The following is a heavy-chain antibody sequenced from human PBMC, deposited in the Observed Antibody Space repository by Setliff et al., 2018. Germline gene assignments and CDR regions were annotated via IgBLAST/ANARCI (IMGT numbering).Heavy chain of an antibody. Sequence: ASVKVSCKASGYSFTGYFIHWVRQAPGQGLEWMGWINPKSGVTSYAQNFRGRITMTRDTSISTVYMELNSLRSDDAAVYSCAREGGLQGATSYYYFYNYINVWGKGTKVTVSS. CDR1: GYSFTGYF. CDR2: INPKSGVT. V-gene: IGHV1-2*02. CDR3: AREGGLQGATSYYYFYNYINV. J-gene: IGHJ6*03. D-gene: IGHD1-26*01.